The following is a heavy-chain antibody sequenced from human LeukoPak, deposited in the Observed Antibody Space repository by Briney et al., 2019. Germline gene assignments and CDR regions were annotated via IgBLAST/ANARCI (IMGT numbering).Heavy chain of an antibody. J-gene: IGHJ6*03. CDR1: GFTFSTSG. V-gene: IGHV3-33*06. Sequence: GRSLRLSCAASGFTFSTSGMHWVRQAPGKGLEWVALIWYDGSNEYADSVKGRFTISRDNSKNTLYLQVNSLRAEDTAVYHCAKDQGANYYYYMDVWGKGATVTVSS. CDR2: IWYDGSNE. D-gene: IGHD4/OR15-4a*01. CDR3: AKDQGANYYYYMDV.